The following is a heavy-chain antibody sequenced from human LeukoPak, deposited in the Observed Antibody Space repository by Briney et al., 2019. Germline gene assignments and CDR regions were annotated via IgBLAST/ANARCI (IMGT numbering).Heavy chain of an antibody. J-gene: IGHJ4*02. CDR1: GFTFSSYG. V-gene: IGHV3-30*18. Sequence: PGRSLRLSCAASGFTFSSYGMHWVRQAPGKGLEWEAVISYDGSNKYYADSVKGRFTISRDNSKNTLYLQMNSLRAEDTAVYYCAKDLSRYFDWLSYFDYWGQGTLVTVSS. CDR2: ISYDGSNK. D-gene: IGHD3-9*01. CDR3: AKDLSRYFDWLSYFDY.